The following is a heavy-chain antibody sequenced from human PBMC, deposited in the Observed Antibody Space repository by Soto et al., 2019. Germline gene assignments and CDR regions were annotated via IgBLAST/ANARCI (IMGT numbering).Heavy chain of an antibody. CDR3: AKDLYYDFWSGYSG. Sequence: HPGGSLRLSCAASGFTFSSYAMSWVRQAPGKGLEWVSAISGSGGSTYYADSVKGRFTISRDNSKNTLYLQMNSLRAEDTAVYYCAKDLYYDFWSGYSGWGQGTLVTVSS. CDR1: GFTFSSYA. V-gene: IGHV3-23*01. CDR2: ISGSGGST. J-gene: IGHJ4*02. D-gene: IGHD3-3*01.